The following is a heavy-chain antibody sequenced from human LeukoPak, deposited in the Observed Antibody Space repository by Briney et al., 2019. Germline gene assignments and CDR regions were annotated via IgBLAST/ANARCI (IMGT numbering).Heavy chain of an antibody. CDR1: SGFLNSSNYY. J-gene: IGHJ3*02. D-gene: IGHD2-21*02. CDR3: ARSHIVAVTGFAFDI. Sequence: SETLSLTCSVSSGFLNSSNYYWGWIRQSPGKGLEWIGTIYYSGVTYFNPSLKSRGTISVDTSKNQFSLWVTSVTAADTTVYYCARSHIVAVTGFAFDIWGQGTLVTVSS. CDR2: IYYSGVT. V-gene: IGHV4-39*01.